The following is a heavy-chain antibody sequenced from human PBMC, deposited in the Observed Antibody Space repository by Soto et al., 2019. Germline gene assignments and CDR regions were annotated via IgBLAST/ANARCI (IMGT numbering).Heavy chain of an antibody. J-gene: IGHJ5*02. CDR1: GGSISSGGYY. CDR2: IYYSGST. V-gene: IGHV4-31*03. Sequence: QVQLQESGPGLVKPSQTLSLTCTVSGGSISSGGYYWSWIRQHPGKGLEWIGYIYYSGSTYYNPSLKSRVTISVDTSKNLFSLTLSSVTAADTAVYYCARAAYYDCWSGLKGQNWFDPWGEGTLVTVAS. D-gene: IGHD3-3*01. CDR3: ARAAYYDCWSGLKGQNWFDP.